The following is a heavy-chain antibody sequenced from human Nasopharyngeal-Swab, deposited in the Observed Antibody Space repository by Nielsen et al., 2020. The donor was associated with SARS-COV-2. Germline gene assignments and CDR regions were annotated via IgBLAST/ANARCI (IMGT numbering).Heavy chain of an antibody. D-gene: IGHD3-22*01. CDR2: MNPNSGNT. CDR3: ARGPYYYDSSGYRAYYYYMDV. Sequence: WVRQAPGQGLEWMGWMNPNSGNTGYAQKFQGRVTMTRNTSMSTAYMELSSLRSEDTAVYYCARGPYYYDSSGYRAYYYYMDVWGKGTTVTVSS. V-gene: IGHV1-8*01. J-gene: IGHJ6*03.